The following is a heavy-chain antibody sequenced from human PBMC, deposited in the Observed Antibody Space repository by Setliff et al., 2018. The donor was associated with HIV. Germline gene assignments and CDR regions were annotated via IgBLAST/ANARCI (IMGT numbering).Heavy chain of an antibody. V-gene: IGHV4-39*07. CDR1: GGSISSSSDY. CDR3: ARSIGTVRGITEFDY. J-gene: IGHJ4*02. D-gene: IGHD3-10*01. Sequence: SETLSLTCSVSGGSISSSSDYWGWIRQPPGKGLEWIGSIYYSGSTKYNPSLRSRVTILVDPSNKHFSLRLSSVTAADTAVYYCARSIGTVRGITEFDYWGQGNLVTVSS. CDR2: IYYSGST.